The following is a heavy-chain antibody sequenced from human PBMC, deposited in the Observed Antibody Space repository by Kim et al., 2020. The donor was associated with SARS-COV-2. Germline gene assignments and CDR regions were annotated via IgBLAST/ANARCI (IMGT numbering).Heavy chain of an antibody. CDR3: AKEDIWVRGFDY. V-gene: IGHV3-23*01. J-gene: IGHJ4*02. D-gene: IGHD3-10*01. Sequence: SHADSGKGRFTISRDNPKNTLYLQMNSLRAEDTAVYYCAKEDIWVRGFDYWGQGTLVTVSS.